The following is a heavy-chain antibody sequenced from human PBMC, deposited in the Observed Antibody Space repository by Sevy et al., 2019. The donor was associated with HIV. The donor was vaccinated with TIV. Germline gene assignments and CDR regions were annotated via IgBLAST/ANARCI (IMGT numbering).Heavy chain of an antibody. CDR1: GFTYSSYI. Sequence: GESLKISCAASGFTYSSYIMNWVRQAPGKGLEWVSSINNRSNYIYYADSVKGRFTISRDNAKNSLYLQMNNLRAEDTTVYYCARDANDSSGYHDFWGQGTLVTVSS. D-gene: IGHD3-22*01. J-gene: IGHJ4*02. V-gene: IGHV3-21*06. CDR3: ARDANDSSGYHDF. CDR2: INNRSNYI.